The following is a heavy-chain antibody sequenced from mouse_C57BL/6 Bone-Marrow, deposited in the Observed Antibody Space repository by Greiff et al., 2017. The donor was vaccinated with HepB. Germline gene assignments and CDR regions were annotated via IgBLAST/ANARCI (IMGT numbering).Heavy chain of an antibody. J-gene: IGHJ2*01. D-gene: IGHD1-1*01. CDR3: ARGGTTVVAHFDY. V-gene: IGHV1-55*01. CDR1: GYTFTSYW. CDR2: IYPGSGST. Sequence: QVQLQQPGAELVKPGASVKMSCKASGYTFTSYWITWVKQRPGQGLEWIGDIYPGSGSTNYNEKFKSKATLTVDTSSSTAYMQLSSLTSEDSAVYYCARGGTTVVAHFDYWGQGTTRTVSS.